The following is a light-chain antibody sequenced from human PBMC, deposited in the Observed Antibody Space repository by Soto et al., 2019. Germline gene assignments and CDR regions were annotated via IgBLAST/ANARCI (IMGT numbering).Light chain of an antibody. Sequence: EIVTPQAAAAVSVSPGERATLSGRARQSVSTNLAWYQKKPGQPHRLLIYDASNRATGIPDRFSGSGSGTDFTLTFSRLEPEDFAVYYCQQRSNWPITFGQGTRLEIK. CDR3: QQRSNWPIT. CDR1: QSVSTN. J-gene: IGKJ5*01. CDR2: DAS. V-gene: IGKV3D-20*02.